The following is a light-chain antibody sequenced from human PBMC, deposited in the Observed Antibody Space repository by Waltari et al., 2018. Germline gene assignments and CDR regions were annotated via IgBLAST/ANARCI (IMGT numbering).Light chain of an antibody. CDR1: NSDVGAYAF. CDR3: SSYTESGTFVL. Sequence: QSALTQPASVSGSPGQSITISCTGTNSDVGAYAFVSWYQQYPSKAPKLMIFDVTKRPSGVSNRFSASKSGNTASLTISGLQAEDEADYYCSSYTESGTFVLFGGGTKLTVL. V-gene: IGLV2-14*03. CDR2: DVT. J-gene: IGLJ2*01.